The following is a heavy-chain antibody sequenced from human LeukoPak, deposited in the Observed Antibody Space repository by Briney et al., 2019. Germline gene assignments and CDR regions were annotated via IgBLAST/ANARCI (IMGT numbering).Heavy chain of an antibody. D-gene: IGHD3-10*01. V-gene: IGHV3-74*01. J-gene: IGHJ4*02. CDR1: GFIFSNHW. Sequence: QPGGSLTLSCAASGFIFSNHWMHWVRQAPGKGLVWVSRLNLDGTTTSYADSVEGRFTISRDNAKNTLYLQMNSLRVDDTAVYYCARESAGSYRGWGQGTLVTVSS. CDR2: LNLDGTTT. CDR3: ARESAGSYRG.